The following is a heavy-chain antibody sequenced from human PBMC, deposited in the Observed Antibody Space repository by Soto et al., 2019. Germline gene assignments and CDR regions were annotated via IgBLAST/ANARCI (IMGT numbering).Heavy chain of an antibody. V-gene: IGHV3-23*01. CDR2: IGGSGDTT. CDR3: AKAPAYSSPKYYFDY. CDR1: GFTFSSYA. J-gene: IGHJ4*02. D-gene: IGHD6-13*01. Sequence: GGSLRLSCAASGFTFSSYAVTWVRQASGKGLEWVSVIGGSGDTTYYADSVKGRFTISRDNSKNTLYLQMNSLRAEDTAVYYCAKAPAYSSPKYYFDYWGQGALVTVSS.